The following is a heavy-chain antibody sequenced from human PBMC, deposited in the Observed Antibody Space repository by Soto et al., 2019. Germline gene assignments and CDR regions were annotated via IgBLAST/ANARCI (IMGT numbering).Heavy chain of an antibody. CDR2: ISAYNGNT. CDR1: GYTFTSYG. V-gene: IGHV1-18*01. Sequence: ASVKVSCKASGYTFTSYGISWVRQAPGQGLEWMGWISAYNGNTNYAQKLQGRVTMTTDTSTSTAYMELRSLRSDDTAVYYCARARYCSSTSSYTPNDYWGQGTLVTVSS. CDR3: ARARYCSSTSSYTPNDY. J-gene: IGHJ4*02. D-gene: IGHD2-2*02.